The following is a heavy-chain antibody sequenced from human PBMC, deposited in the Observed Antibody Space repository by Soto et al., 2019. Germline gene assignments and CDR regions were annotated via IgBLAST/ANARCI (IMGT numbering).Heavy chain of an antibody. CDR3: AKFVQDCSSTSFYDFDC. CDR1: GCTVRRSA. CDR2: ISGSGGST. V-gene: IGHV3-23*01. Sequence: GRYPELGCAVSGCTVRRSAMYGVCQSPEKGLEWVSAISGSGGSTYYADSVKGRLTISRDNSKNTLYLQMNILRAEDTAEYYCAKFVQDCSSTSFYDFDCWSHVTLIPVFS. D-gene: IGHD2-2*01. J-gene: IGHJ4*01.